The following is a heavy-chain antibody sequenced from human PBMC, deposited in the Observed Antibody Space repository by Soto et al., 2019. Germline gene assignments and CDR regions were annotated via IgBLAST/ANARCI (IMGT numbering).Heavy chain of an antibody. V-gene: IGHV4-31*03. J-gene: IGHJ6*02. CDR2: IYYSGST. Sequence: QVQLQESGPGLVKPSQTLFLTCTVSGCSITSGGYYWSWIRQHPGKGLQWIGYIYYSGSTYYNPSIKSRVTIPVDTSKNRYSLKLSSVTAADPAVYYCARAYGSGYMDVWGQGTTVTVSS. CDR3: ARAYGSGYMDV. D-gene: IGHD3-10*01. CDR1: GCSITSGGYY.